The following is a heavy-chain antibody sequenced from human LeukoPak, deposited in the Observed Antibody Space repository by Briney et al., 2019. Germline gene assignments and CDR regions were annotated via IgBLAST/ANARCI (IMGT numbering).Heavy chain of an antibody. CDR2: INNGGNT. CDR1: GGSIISSLDY. J-gene: IGHJ4*02. Sequence: AETLSLTCTVSGGSIISSLDYWGWIRQPPGKGLEWIGSINNGGNTYYNPSLESRVTISVDAFNNQFFLRLSSVTAADTAVYYCASNYYGTGSSCFDSWGQGTLVTVSS. CDR3: ASNYYGTGSSCFDS. D-gene: IGHD3-10*01. V-gene: IGHV4-39*01.